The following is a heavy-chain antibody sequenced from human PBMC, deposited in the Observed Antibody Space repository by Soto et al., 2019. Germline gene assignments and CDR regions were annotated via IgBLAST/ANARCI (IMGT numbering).Heavy chain of an antibody. D-gene: IGHD6-13*01. J-gene: IGHJ4*02. Sequence: SETLSLTCTVSGGSISGYYWSWIRQPPGKGLEWIGYIYYSWSTNYNPSLKSRVTISVDTSKNQFSLKLSSVTAADTAVYYCARSSGYSSSRFDYWGQGILVTAPQ. CDR2: IYYSWST. V-gene: IGHV4-59*01. CDR3: ARSSGYSSSRFDY. CDR1: GGSISGYY.